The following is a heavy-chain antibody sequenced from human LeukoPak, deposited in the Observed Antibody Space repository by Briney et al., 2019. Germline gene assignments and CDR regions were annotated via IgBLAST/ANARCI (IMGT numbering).Heavy chain of an antibody. CDR2: TYPGDSDT. D-gene: IGHD3-22*01. J-gene: IGHJ4*02. CDR1: GYSFTGYW. V-gene: IGHV5-51*01. Sequence: GESLKISCKGSGYSFTGYWIGWVRQMPGKGLEWMGITYPGDSDTRYSPSFQGQVTISVDKSISTAYLQWSSLKASDTAMYYCARGYDSSGYLRDRYFDYWGQGTLVTVSS. CDR3: ARGYDSSGYLRDRYFDY.